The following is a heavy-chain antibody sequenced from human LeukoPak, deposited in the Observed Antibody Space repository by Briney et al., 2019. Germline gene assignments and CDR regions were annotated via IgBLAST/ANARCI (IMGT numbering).Heavy chain of an antibody. CDR1: GFTFSSYS. J-gene: IGHJ6*04. CDR3: ARDGEFTICGVKVRAIMDV. Sequence: GGSLRLSCAASGFTFSSYSMNWVRQAPGKGLEWVSSINSSSSYIYYADSVKGRFTISRDNAKNSLYLQMNSLRAEDTAVYYCARDGEFTICGVKVRAIMDVWGKGTTVTVSS. V-gene: IGHV3-21*01. D-gene: IGHD3-3*01. CDR2: INSSSSYI.